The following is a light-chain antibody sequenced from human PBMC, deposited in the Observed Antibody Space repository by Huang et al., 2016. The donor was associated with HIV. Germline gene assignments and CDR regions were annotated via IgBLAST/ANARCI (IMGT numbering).Light chain of an antibody. Sequence: EIVMTQSPVTLSVSPGQRATLSCRASQSVGTNLAWYQQKSGQPPRRLIYGASTRATGISARFSGSGFETEFTLTISSLQSEDVAVYYCQQYNTWHTFGQGTKLEIK. CDR3: QQYNTWHT. J-gene: IGKJ2*01. CDR1: QSVGTN. V-gene: IGKV3-15*01. CDR2: GAS.